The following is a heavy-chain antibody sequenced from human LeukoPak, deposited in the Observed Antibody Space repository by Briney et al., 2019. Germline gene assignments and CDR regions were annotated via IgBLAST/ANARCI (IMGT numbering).Heavy chain of an antibody. Sequence: GGSLRLSWAASGFTFSSSWMHWVRQVPGKGLVWVSHISPDGSYTDYADSVKGRFIISRDNAKNTMSLQMNSLRAEDTAVYYCVRDLSFSPDSWGQGTLVSVSS. V-gene: IGHV3-74*01. CDR3: VRDLSFSPDS. CDR1: GFTFSSSW. J-gene: IGHJ4*02. CDR2: ISPDGSYT.